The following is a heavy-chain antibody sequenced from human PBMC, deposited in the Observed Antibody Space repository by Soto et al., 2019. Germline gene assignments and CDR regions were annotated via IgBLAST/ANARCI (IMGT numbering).Heavy chain of an antibody. CDR2: IIPIFGTA. V-gene: IGHV1-69*01. D-gene: IGHD1-26*01. CDR3: ARWWELQSSGAFDI. Sequence: QVQLVQSGAEVKKPGSSVKVSCKASGGTFSSYAISWVRQAPGQGLEWMGGIIPIFGTANYAQEFQGRVTITADESTSTAYMELSSLRSEDTAVYYCARWWELQSSGAFDIWGQGTMVTVSS. CDR1: GGTFSSYA. J-gene: IGHJ3*02.